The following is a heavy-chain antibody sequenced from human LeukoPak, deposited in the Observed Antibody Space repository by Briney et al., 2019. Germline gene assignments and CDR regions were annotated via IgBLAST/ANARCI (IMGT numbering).Heavy chain of an antibody. Sequence: GGSLRLSCAASGFTFSSYSMNWVRQAPGKGLEWVSSISSSSSYIYYADSVKGRFTISRDNAKNSLYLQMNSLRAEDTAVYYCARDKGYSYGLYYFDYWGQGTLVTVSS. J-gene: IGHJ4*02. V-gene: IGHV3-21*01. D-gene: IGHD5-18*01. CDR2: ISSSSSYI. CDR3: ARDKGYSYGLYYFDY. CDR1: GFTFSSYS.